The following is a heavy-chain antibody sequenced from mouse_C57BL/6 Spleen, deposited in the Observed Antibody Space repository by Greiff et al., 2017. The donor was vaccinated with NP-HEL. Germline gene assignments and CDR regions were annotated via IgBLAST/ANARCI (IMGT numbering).Heavy chain of an antibody. D-gene: IGHD1-1*02. Sequence: EVKVEESGGGLVQPGGSMKLSCAASGFTFSDAWMDWVRQSPEKGLEWVAEIRNKANNHATYYAESVKGRFTISRDDSKSSVYLQMNSLRAEDTGIYYCTRRGLVHYFDYWGQGTTLTVSS. J-gene: IGHJ2*01. V-gene: IGHV6-6*01. CDR3: TRRGLVHYFDY. CDR2: IRNKANNHAT. CDR1: GFTFSDAW.